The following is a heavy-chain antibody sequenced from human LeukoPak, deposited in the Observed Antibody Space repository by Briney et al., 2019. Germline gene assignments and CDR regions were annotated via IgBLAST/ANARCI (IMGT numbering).Heavy chain of an antibody. J-gene: IGHJ4*02. Sequence: PSETLSLTCTVSGGSISSSSYYWGWIRQPPGKGLEWIGSIYYSGSTYYNPSLKSRVTISVDTSKNQFSLKLSSVTAADTAVYYCARRVVPAAQYFDYWGQGTLVTVSS. CDR1: GGSISSSSYY. CDR2: IYYSGST. V-gene: IGHV4-39*01. CDR3: ARRVVPAAQYFDY. D-gene: IGHD2-2*01.